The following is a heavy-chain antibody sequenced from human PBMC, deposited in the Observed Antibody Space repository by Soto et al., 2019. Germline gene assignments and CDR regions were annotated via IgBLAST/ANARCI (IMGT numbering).Heavy chain of an antibody. Sequence: QVQLVQSGAEVKKPGASVKVSCKASGYTFTSYAMHWVRQAPGQRLEWMGWINAGNGNTKYSQKFQGRVTITRDTSGSTAYMELSSLRSEDTAVYYCAGGGSLYWYFDLWGRGTLVTVSS. J-gene: IGHJ2*01. CDR3: AGGGSLYWYFDL. V-gene: IGHV1-3*01. CDR1: GYTFTSYA. CDR2: INAGNGNT. D-gene: IGHD1-26*01.